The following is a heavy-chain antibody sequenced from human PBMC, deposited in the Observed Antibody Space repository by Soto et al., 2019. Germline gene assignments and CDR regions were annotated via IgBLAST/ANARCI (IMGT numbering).Heavy chain of an antibody. CDR1: GFTFSSYA. V-gene: IGHV3-23*01. D-gene: IGHD2-2*01. CDR3: AKDHVVPAAMWYNWNGGAFDI. CDR2: ISGSGGST. J-gene: IGHJ3*02. Sequence: EVQLLESGGGLVQPGGSLRLSCAASGFTFSSYAMSWVRQAPGKGLEWVSAISGSGGSTYYADSVKGRFTISRDNSKNTLYLQMNSLRAEDTAVYYCAKDHVVPAAMWYNWNGGAFDIWGQGTMVTVSS.